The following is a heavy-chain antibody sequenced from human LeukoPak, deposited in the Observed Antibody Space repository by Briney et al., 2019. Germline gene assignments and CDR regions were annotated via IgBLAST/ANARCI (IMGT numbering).Heavy chain of an antibody. CDR2: IYYSGRI. D-gene: IGHD6-25*01. V-gene: IGHV4-31*01. Sequence: SQTLSLTCTVSGDSIRSETYFWTWIRQHPGKGLEWIGYIYYSGRIYYNPSLKSQVTISLDTSKSQFSLKLDSVTAADTAVYFCARDTSAAGNIDSWGQGTLVTVSS. CDR3: ARDTSAAGNIDS. CDR1: GDSIRSETYF. J-gene: IGHJ4*02.